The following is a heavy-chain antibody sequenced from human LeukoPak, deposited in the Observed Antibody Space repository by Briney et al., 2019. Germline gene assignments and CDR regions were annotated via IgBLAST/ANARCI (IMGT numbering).Heavy chain of an antibody. CDR1: GFTFSSYW. CDR2: INSDGSRT. CDR3: ARVRDDYTYCDC. J-gene: IGHJ4*02. Sequence: QSGGSLRLSCAASGFTFSSYWMHWVRQAPGKGLMWVSRINSDGSRTTYADSVRGRFTISRDNVKSTLYLQMNSLRAEDTAVYYCARVRDDYTYCDCWGQGTLVTVSP. D-gene: IGHD4-11*01. V-gene: IGHV3-74*01.